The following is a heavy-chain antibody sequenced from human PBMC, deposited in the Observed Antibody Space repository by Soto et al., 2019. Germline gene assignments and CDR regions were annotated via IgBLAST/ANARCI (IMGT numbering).Heavy chain of an antibody. D-gene: IGHD1-26*01. CDR1: GGSINNGGYY. CDR3: ARRGTYYFDS. Sequence: QLQLQESGSGLVKPSQTLNLTCAVSGGSINNGGYYWSWIRQPPGKVLEWTGDIYPSGRTSYNPSLKSRVTISVDRSENRFFLNLTSVTAADTAVYYCARRGTYYFDSCGQGTLVTVSS. CDR2: IYPSGRT. J-gene: IGHJ4*02. V-gene: IGHV4-30-2*01.